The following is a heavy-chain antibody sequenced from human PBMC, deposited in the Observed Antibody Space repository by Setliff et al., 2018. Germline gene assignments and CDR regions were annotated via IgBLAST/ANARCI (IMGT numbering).Heavy chain of an antibody. J-gene: IGHJ4*02. CDR1: GASISSSRDY. D-gene: IGHD2-8*01. CDR3: AREGFYCTNGVCYRPFDY. V-gene: IGHV4-61*05. CDR2: IHSSGRS. Sequence: PSETLSLTCTVSGASISSSRDYWGWIRQPPGKGLEWIGYIHSSGRSNYNPSLKSRVTISVDTSKNQFSLNLTSVTAADTAVYYCAREGFYCTNGVCYRPFDYWGQGTLVTVSS.